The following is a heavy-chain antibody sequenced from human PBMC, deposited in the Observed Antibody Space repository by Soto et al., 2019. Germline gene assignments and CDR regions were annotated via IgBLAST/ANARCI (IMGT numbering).Heavy chain of an antibody. CDR3: ARSLFSYGSSWYGAFDI. V-gene: IGHV4-4*02. Sequence: SETLSLTCAVSGGSISSSNWWSWVRQPPGKGLEWIGEIYHSGSTNYNPSLKSRVTISVDKSKNQFSLKLSSVTAADTAVYYCARSLFSYGSSWYGAFDIWGQGTMVTVSS. D-gene: IGHD6-13*01. J-gene: IGHJ3*02. CDR2: IYHSGST. CDR1: GGSISSSNW.